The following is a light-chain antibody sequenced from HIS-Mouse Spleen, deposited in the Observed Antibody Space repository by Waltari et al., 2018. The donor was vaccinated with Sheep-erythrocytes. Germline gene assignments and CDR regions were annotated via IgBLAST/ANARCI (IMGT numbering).Light chain of an antibody. CDR1: QSISSY. J-gene: IGKJ1*01. Sequence: DIQMTQSPSSITITCRASQSISSYLNWYQQKPGKAPKLLIYAASSLQSGVPSRFSGSGSGTEFTLTISSLQPEDFATYYCQQSYSTPRTFGQGTKVEIK. V-gene: IGKV1-39*01. CDR3: QQSYSTPRT. CDR2: AAS.